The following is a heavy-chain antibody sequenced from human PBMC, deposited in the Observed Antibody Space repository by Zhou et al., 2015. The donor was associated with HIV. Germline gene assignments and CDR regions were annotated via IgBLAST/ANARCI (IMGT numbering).Heavy chain of an antibody. CDR2: IKGSSDVI. J-gene: IGHJ4*02. V-gene: IGHV3-23*04. CDR1: GFVFPESF. CDR3: AKDSGPVFDYGSGSYDS. D-gene: IGHD3-10*01. Sequence: EVQLVESGGDLVQPGGSLRLSCAASGFVFPESFMNWVRYSPTKGLEWVSAIKGSSDVIHFADSVKGRFSISRVNSKNTLYLQMNSLRPEDTAVYYCAKDSGPVFDYGSGSYDSWGQGTLVTVSS.